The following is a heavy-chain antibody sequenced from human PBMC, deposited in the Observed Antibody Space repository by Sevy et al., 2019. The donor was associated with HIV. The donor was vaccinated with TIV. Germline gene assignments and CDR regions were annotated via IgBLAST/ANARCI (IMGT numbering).Heavy chain of an antibody. Sequence: SETLSLTCTVSGGSISSSSYYWGWIRQPPGKGLEWIGSIYYSGSTYYNPSLKSRVTISVDTSKNQFSLKLSSVSAADTAVYYCARAGGYGDAFDIRGQGAMVTVSS. J-gene: IGHJ3*02. V-gene: IGHV4-39*01. CDR1: GGSISSSSYY. CDR2: IYYSGST. D-gene: IGHD3-22*01. CDR3: ARAGGYGDAFDI.